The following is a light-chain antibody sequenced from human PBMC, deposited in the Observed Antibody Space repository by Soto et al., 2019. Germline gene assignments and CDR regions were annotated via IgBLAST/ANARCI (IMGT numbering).Light chain of an antibody. Sequence: EIVLTQSPATLSSFPGERVTLSCRASQTLSNRLAWYQHKPGQAPRLLIYGASTRASGVPDRFSGGGSGTDFVLTISRLEPEDFAVYYCQQYGRSPFTFGQGTKLQIK. CDR1: QTLSNR. V-gene: IGKV3-20*01. CDR2: GAS. CDR3: QQYGRSPFT. J-gene: IGKJ2*01.